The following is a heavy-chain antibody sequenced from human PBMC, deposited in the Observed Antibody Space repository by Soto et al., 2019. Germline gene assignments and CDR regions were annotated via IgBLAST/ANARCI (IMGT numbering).Heavy chain of an antibody. Sequence: EVQLLESGGGLVQPGGSLRLSCEASGFTPSNYAMSWVRQAPGKGLEWISTISGGGADTYYADSVKGRFTISIDNSKNTVNLPIHSLRAEDTSLYYCTSYYYDSSGYNYGGLRHFDSWGQGTLVTVSS. CDR2: ISGGGADT. CDR3: TSYYYDSSGYNYGGLRHFDS. V-gene: IGHV3-23*01. J-gene: IGHJ4*02. CDR1: GFTPSNYA. D-gene: IGHD3-22*01.